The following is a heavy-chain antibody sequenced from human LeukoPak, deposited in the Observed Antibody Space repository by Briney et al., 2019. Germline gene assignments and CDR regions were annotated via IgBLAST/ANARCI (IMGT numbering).Heavy chain of an antibody. CDR3: ARDFTGDYYYYGMDV. D-gene: IGHD7-27*01. J-gene: IGHJ6*02. CDR2: IYSGGST. CDR1: GFPFGDYA. V-gene: IGHV3-66*01. Sequence: GGSLRLSCTASGFPFGDYAMSWVRQAPGKGLEWVSVIYSGGSTYYADSVKGRFTISRDHSNNTLYLQMNSLRAEDTAVYYCARDFTGDYYYYGMDVWGQGTTVTVSS.